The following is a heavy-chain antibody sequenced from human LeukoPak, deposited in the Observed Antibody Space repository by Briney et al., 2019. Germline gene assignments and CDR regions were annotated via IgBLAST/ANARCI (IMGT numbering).Heavy chain of an antibody. Sequence: PSETLSLTCAVYGGSFSGYYWSWIRQPPGKGLEWIGEINHSGSTNYNPSLKSRVTISVDTSKNQFSLKLSSVTAADTAVYYCARETITGYSSSWYKTEGFDYWGQGTLVTVSS. CDR2: INHSGST. D-gene: IGHD6-13*01. CDR1: GGSFSGYY. J-gene: IGHJ4*02. CDR3: ARETITGYSSSWYKTEGFDY. V-gene: IGHV4-34*01.